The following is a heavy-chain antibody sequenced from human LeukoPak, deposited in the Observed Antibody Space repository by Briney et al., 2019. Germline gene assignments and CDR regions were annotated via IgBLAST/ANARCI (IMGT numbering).Heavy chain of an antibody. V-gene: IGHV4-59*01. CDR2: IYDNGIT. CDR1: GDSISSYY. J-gene: IGHJ5*02. Sequence: SETLSLICTVSGDSISSYYWSWIRQPPGKGLEWIGYIYDNGITKYNPSLKSRVTISVDTSKNQFSLRLTSVTATDTAVYYCARGLEGIAAAGTEYWFDPWGQGTLVIVSS. D-gene: IGHD6-13*01. CDR3: ARGLEGIAAAGTEYWFDP.